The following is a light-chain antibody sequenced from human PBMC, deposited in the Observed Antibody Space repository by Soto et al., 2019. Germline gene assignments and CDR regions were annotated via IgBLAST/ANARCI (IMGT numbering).Light chain of an antibody. CDR3: QQYNSYSLT. V-gene: IGKV1-5*01. CDR1: QSISSW. J-gene: IGKJ4*01. CDR2: DAS. Sequence: DIQMTQSPSTLSASVGDRVTISCRASQSISSWLAWYQQKPGKAPKLLIYDASSLESGVPSRFSGSGSGTEFTLTISSLQPDDFATYYCQQYNSYSLTFGGGTKVEIK.